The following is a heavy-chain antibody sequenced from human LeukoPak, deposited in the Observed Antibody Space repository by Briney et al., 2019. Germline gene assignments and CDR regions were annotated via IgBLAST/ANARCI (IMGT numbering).Heavy chain of an antibody. D-gene: IGHD1-1*01. Sequence: GASVKVSCKASGGTFSSYAISWVRQAPGQGLEWMGWISAYNGNTNYAQKLQGRVTMTTDTSTSTAYMELRSLRSDDTAVYYCARVPMTRTWYYYYMDVWGKGTTVTVSS. CDR2: ISAYNGNT. J-gene: IGHJ6*03. CDR3: ARVPMTRTWYYYYMDV. CDR1: GGTFSSYA. V-gene: IGHV1-18*01.